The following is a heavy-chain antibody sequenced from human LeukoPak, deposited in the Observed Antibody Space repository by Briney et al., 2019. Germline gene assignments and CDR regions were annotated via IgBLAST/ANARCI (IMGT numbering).Heavy chain of an antibody. Sequence: SQTLSLTCTVSGGSISSGGYYWSWIRQHPGKGLEWIGYIYYSGSTYYNPSLKSRVTISVDTSKNQFSLKLSSVTAADTAVYYCARFRDYGGYLRWFDPWGQGTLVTVSS. CDR2: IYYSGST. J-gene: IGHJ5*02. V-gene: IGHV4-31*03. CDR3: ARFRDYGGYLRWFDP. D-gene: IGHD4-17*01. CDR1: GGSISSGGYY.